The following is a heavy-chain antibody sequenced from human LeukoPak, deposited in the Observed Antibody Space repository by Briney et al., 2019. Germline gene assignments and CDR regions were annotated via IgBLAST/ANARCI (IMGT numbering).Heavy chain of an antibody. CDR1: GYTFTDYY. Sequence: ASVKVSCKASGYTFTDYYLHWVRQAPGQGLEWMGWINPNSGGTNYAQKFQGRVTMTRDTSIGTAYMELSSLRSEDTAVYYCAKEAGRIYYYYMDVWGKGTTVTVSS. J-gene: IGHJ6*03. CDR3: AKEAGRIYYYYMDV. CDR2: INPNSGGT. D-gene: IGHD6-19*01. V-gene: IGHV1-2*02.